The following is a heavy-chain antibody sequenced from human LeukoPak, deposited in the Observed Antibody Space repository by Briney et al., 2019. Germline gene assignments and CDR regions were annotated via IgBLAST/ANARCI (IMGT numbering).Heavy chain of an antibody. CDR1: GFTFSNYW. V-gene: IGHV3-74*01. J-gene: IGHJ4*02. Sequence: GGSLRLSCAASGFTFSNYWMHWVRQVPGKGLVWVARIYGDGSLSFYADSVKGRFTISRDNAKNTLFLQMDSLRVEDTAVYYCATTGGGWELQTGFDYWGQGTLVTVSS. CDR2: IYGDGSLS. D-gene: IGHD1-26*01. CDR3: ATTGGGWELQTGFDY.